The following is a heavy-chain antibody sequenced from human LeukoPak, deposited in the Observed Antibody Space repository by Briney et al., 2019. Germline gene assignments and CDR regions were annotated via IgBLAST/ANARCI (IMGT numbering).Heavy chain of an antibody. CDR2: INPNSGGT. J-gene: IGHJ4*02. CDR3: AREHYGHYANQY. V-gene: IGHV1-2*06. D-gene: IGHD4-17*01. Sequence: GASVKVSCKASGYTLTGYYMHWVRQAPGQGLEWMGRINPNSGGTNYAQKFQGRVTMTRDTSISTAYMELSRLRSDDTAVYYCAREHYGHYANQYWGQGTLVTVSS. CDR1: GYTLTGYY.